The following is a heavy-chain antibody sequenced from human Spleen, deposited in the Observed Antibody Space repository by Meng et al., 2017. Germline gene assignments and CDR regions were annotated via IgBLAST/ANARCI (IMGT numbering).Heavy chain of an antibody. V-gene: IGHV1-18*01. CDR2: ISTYNGNT. D-gene: IGHD4-17*01. CDR3: ARAETDEYGDYWFDN. CDR1: GYPFITYG. J-gene: IGHJ4*02. Sequence: HVQLVQSGAEAKKPGASVKVSCKASGYPFITYGITWVRQAPGQGLEWMGWISTYNGNTDYAQKLQGRVTMTTDTSTSTAYMELMNLRAEDTAVYYCARAETDEYGDYWFDNWGQGTVVTVSS.